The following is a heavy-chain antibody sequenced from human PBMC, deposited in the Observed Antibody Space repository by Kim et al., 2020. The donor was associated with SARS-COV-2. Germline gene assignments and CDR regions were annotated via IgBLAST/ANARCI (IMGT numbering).Heavy chain of an antibody. J-gene: IGHJ6*02. CDR2: T. Sequence: TNYSPSCQGNATISADKSITTAYLQGSSLKASDTAMYYCARQRGNYGMDVWGQGTTVTVSS. V-gene: IGHV5-10-1*01. D-gene: IGHD6-25*01. CDR3: ARQRGNYGMDV.